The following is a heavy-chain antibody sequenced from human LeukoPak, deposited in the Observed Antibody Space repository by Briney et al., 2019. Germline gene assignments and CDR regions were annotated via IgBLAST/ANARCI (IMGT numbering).Heavy chain of an antibody. J-gene: IGHJ4*02. CDR1: GYTFTSYY. CDR3: ATHSVRDGYNYRFDY. CDR2: INTSGGST. Sequence: GASVKVSCKASGYTFTSYYMHWVRQAPGQGLEWMGIINTSGGSTSYAQKFQGRVTMTRDTSTSTVYMELSSLRSEDTAVYYCATHSVRDGYNYRFDYWGQGTLVTVSS. V-gene: IGHV1-46*03. D-gene: IGHD5-24*01.